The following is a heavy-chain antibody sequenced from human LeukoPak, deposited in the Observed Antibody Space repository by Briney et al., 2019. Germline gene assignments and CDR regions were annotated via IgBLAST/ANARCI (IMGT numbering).Heavy chain of an antibody. CDR1: GGSISSYY. CDR3: ARDSSRLRVVNVFDY. D-gene: IGHD2-8*02. Sequence: PSETLSLTCTVSGGSISSYYWSWIRQPAGKGLEWIGRIYTSGSTNYNPSLKSRVTMSVDTSKNQFSLKLSSVTAADTAVYYCARDSSRLRVVNVFDYWGQGTLVTVSS. CDR2: IYTSGST. J-gene: IGHJ4*02. V-gene: IGHV4-4*07.